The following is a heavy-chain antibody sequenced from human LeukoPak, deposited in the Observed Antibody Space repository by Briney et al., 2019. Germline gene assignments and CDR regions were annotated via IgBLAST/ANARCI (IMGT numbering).Heavy chain of an antibody. CDR2: IYYSGST. V-gene: IGHV4-59*12. J-gene: IGHJ4*02. Sequence: SETLSLTCTVSGGSISSYWWSWIRQPPGKGLEWIGYIYYSGSTNYNPSLKSRVTISVDTAKNQFSLKLSSVTAADTAVYYCAREGGPYRPLDYSGQGTLVTVSS. CDR1: GGSISSYW. CDR3: AREGGPYRPLDY.